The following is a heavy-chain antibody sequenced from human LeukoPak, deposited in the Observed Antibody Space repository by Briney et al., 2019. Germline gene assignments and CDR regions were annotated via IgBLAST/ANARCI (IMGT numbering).Heavy chain of an antibody. J-gene: IGHJ6*02. CDR1: GYTFTSYY. CDR3: ARVGDGYNEELLYYYGMDV. V-gene: IGHV1-69*13. CDR2: IIPIFGTA. Sequence: ASVKVSCKASGYTFTSYYMHWVRQAPGQGLEWMGGIIPIFGTANYAQKFQGRVTITADESTSTAYMELSSLRSEDTAVYYCARVGDGYNEELLYYYGMDVWGQGTTVTVSS. D-gene: IGHD5-24*01.